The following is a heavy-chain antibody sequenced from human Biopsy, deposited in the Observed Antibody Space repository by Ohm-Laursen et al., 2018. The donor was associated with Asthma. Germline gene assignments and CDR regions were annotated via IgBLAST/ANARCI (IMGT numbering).Heavy chain of an antibody. Sequence: GASVKVSCKSPGGTFNTYVIGWVRQAPGQGLEWMGGINSVFGTTTYPQKFQDRVTITADDSTSTVYMGLSSLRSEDTAVYYCARKAGSCISRTCYSLDFWGQGTLVTVSS. CDR1: GGTFNTYV. J-gene: IGHJ4*02. D-gene: IGHD2-2*01. V-gene: IGHV1-69*13. CDR3: ARKAGSCISRTCYSLDF. CDR2: INSVFGTT.